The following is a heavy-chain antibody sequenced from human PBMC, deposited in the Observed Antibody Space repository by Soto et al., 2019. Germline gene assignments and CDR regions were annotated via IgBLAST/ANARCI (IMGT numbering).Heavy chain of an antibody. V-gene: IGHV3-74*01. J-gene: IGHJ4*02. CDR2: IDGHSGTT. Sequence: PGGFLRLSCTASGFFFNDKWMHWVRQAPGKGLVWVARIDGHSGTTNYADSVRGRFTISRDNAKNTVYLHLNTLTDEDTAVYYCARGGAMGVDHWGQGTLVTVSS. CDR1: GFFFNDKW. CDR3: ARGGAMGVDH. D-gene: IGHD1-26*01.